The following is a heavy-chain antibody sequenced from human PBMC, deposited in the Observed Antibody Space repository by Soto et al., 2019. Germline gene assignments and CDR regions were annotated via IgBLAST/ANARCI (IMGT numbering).Heavy chain of an antibody. V-gene: IGHV3-23*01. Sequence: PGGSLRLSCKPSGFKFSSYTMSWVRQPPGKGLEWVSRISGSGGKTYYADSVKGRFTFSRDNSKNTLYLEMNSLRVEDRAVYYGVRESTPRRAFYNWGQGTLVTVSS. CDR1: GFKFSSYT. D-gene: IGHD3-10*01. CDR2: ISGSGGKT. CDR3: VRESTPRRAFYN. J-gene: IGHJ4*02.